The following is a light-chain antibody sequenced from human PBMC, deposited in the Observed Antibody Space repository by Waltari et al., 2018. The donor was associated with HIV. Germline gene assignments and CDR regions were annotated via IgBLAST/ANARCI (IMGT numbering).Light chain of an antibody. V-gene: IGLV2-14*03. CDR3: SSYTTTNTVV. J-gene: IGLJ2*01. CDR1: SSDLSPSNF. CDR2: DVD. Sequence: QSALTQPASVSGSPGQSITISCSGTSSDLSPSNFVSWYQKHPDKAPKLLIYDVDTRPSGVPRRFSGSKSGDTASLTISAIQADDEADYFCSSYTTTNTVVFGGGTKVSVL.